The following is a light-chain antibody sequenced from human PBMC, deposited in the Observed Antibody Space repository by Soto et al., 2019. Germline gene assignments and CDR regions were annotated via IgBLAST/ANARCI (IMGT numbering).Light chain of an antibody. J-gene: IGKJ1*01. V-gene: IGKV3-15*01. CDR2: GAY. CDR3: QQYNNWPRT. Sequence: EIVMTQSPATLSVSPGERATLSCRAGQSISSNLAWYQQKPGQAPRLVIYGAYSRATGIPARFSGSGSGTEFTLTISSLQSEDFAVYYCQQYNNWPRTFGQGTKVEIK. CDR1: QSISSN.